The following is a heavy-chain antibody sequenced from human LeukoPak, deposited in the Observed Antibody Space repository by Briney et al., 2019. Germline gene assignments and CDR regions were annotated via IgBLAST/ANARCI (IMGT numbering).Heavy chain of an antibody. J-gene: IGHJ5*02. CDR2: IIPIFGTA. V-gene: IGHV1-69*13. Sequence: SVKVSCKASGGTFSSYAISWVRQAPGQGLEWMGGIIPIFGTANYAQKFQGRVTITADESTSTAYMELSSLRSEDTAVYYCASLYGSSGYYYYNWFDPWGQGTLVTVSS. D-gene: IGHD3-22*01. CDR3: ASLYGSSGYYYYNWFDP. CDR1: GGTFSSYA.